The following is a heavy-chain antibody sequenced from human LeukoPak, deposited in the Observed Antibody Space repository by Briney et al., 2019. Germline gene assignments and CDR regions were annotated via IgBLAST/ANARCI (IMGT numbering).Heavy chain of an antibody. CDR3: ARDSGYGLPIDAFDI. CDR2: IYYSGST. Sequence: PSETLSLTRTVSGGSISSYYWSWIRQPPGKGLEWIGYIYYSGSTNYNPSLKSRVTISVDTSKNQFSLKLSSVTAADTAVYYCARDSGYGLPIDAFDIWGQGTMVTVSS. CDR1: GGSISSYY. D-gene: IGHD5-12*01. J-gene: IGHJ3*02. V-gene: IGHV4-59*01.